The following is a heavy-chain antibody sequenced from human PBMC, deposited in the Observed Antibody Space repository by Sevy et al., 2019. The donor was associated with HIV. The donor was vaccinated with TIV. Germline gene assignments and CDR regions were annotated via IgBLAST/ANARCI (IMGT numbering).Heavy chain of an antibody. D-gene: IGHD2-15*01. CDR3: AKDFCSGGSCNSAFVY. Sequence: ASVKVSCKASGYTFTSYIIYWVRQAPGQSLECMGWISAANGDTKYSQTFQGRVSFTRDTSASTAYMELSSLRSEDTAVYYCAKDFCSGGSCNSAFVYWGQGTLVTVSS. CDR2: ISAANGDT. J-gene: IGHJ4*02. V-gene: IGHV1-3*01. CDR1: GYTFTSYI.